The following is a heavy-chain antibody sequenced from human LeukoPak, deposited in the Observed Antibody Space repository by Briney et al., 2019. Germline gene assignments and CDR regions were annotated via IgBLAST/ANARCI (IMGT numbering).Heavy chain of an antibody. Sequence: GASVRVSCKASGYTFTGYYIHWVRQAPGQGLEWMGWINTKSGNPTSAQDFTGRFVFSLDTSVTTAYLQINSLKTEDTAVYFCARDLYNDGNDYTGAFWGQGTLVTVSS. CDR1: GYTFTGYY. D-gene: IGHD3-22*01. J-gene: IGHJ4*02. CDR2: INTKSGNP. V-gene: IGHV7-4-1*02. CDR3: ARDLYNDGNDYTGAF.